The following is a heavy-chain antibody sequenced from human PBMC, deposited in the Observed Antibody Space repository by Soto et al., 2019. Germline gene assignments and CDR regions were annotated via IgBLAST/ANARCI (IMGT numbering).Heavy chain of an antibody. CDR3: AFEPGLSGGSRDAFDI. Sequence: QVQLVQSGAEVKKPGASVKVSCKASGYTFTSYAMPWVRQAPGQRLEWMGWINSGNGNTKYSQKFQGRVTITMDTSASKDYMELRSRRCEDMAVYYCAFEPGLSGGSRDAFDIWGQGTMGTVSS. V-gene: IGHV1-3*01. J-gene: IGHJ3*02. CDR2: INSGNGNT. D-gene: IGHD2-15*01. CDR1: GYTFTSYA.